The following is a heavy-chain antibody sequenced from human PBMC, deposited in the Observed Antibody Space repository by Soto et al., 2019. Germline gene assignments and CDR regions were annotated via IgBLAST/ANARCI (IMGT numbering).Heavy chain of an antibody. D-gene: IGHD5-12*01. J-gene: IGHJ6*03. CDR3: AASGYSGYDLSPLNYYYYMDV. CDR2: IVVGSGNT. V-gene: IGHV1-58*02. Sequence: SVKVSCKASGFTFTSSAMQWVRQARGQRLEWIGWIVVGSGNTNYAQKFQERVTITRDMSTSTAYMELSSLRSEDTAVYYCAASGYSGYDLSPLNYYYYMDVWGKGTTVTVSS. CDR1: GFTFTSSA.